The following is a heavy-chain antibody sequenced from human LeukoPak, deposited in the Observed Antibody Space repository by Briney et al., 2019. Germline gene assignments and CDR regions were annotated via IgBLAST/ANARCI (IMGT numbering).Heavy chain of an antibody. CDR2: KSYDGSNK. V-gene: IGHV3-30-3*01. D-gene: IGHD6-6*01. Sequence: PGGSLRLSCAASRFTFSSYTMHGGCAAPSEGGGRGAVKSYDGSNKYYVDSVKGRFTSSSDNSKNTLYVQMNSLRAEDTAVYYCARASRHSRSAAFDCWGQGTLATVSS. J-gene: IGHJ4*02. CDR3: ARASRHSRSAAFDC. CDR1: RFTFSSYT.